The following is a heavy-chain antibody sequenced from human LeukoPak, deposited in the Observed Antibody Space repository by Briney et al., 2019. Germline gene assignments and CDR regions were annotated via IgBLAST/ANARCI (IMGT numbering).Heavy chain of an antibody. CDR1: GGSISSYY. V-gene: IGHV4-59*01. CDR2: IYYSGST. J-gene: IGHJ3*02. Sequence: SETLSLTCTVSGGSISSYYWSWIRRPPGKGLEWIGYIYYSGSTNYNPSLKSRVTISVDTSKNQFSLKLSSVTAADTAVYYCARDSMSSSYAFDIWGQGTMVTVSS. CDR3: ARDSMSSSYAFDI. D-gene: IGHD6-13*01.